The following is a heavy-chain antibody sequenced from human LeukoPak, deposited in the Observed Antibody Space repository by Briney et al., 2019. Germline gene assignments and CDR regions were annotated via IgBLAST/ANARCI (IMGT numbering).Heavy chain of an antibody. J-gene: IGHJ6*03. D-gene: IGHD3-3*01. Sequence: PGGSLRLSCAASGFTFSDYYLSWIRQAPGKGLEWVSYISGNDPTIYYADSVRGRFTISRDNVKNSLYLQMNSLRVEDTAIYYCARDRSDFSLLYHYFYMDVWGKGTTVTVSS. CDR3: ARDRSDFSLLYHYFYMDV. CDR2: ISGNDPTI. V-gene: IGHV3-11*04. CDR1: GFTFSDYY.